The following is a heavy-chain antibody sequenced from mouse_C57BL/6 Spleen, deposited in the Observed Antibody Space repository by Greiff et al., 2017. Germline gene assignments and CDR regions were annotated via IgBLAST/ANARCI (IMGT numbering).Heavy chain of an antibody. CDR2: IHPNSGST. CDR1: GYTFTSYW. CDR3: ARTYYYGSNYVPFAY. J-gene: IGHJ3*01. V-gene: IGHV1-64*01. Sequence: VQLKQPGAELVKPGASVKLSCKASGYTFTSYWMHWVKQRPGQGLEWIGMIHPNSGSTNYNEKFKSKATLTVDKSSSTAYMQLSSLTSEDSAVXYCARTYYYGSNYVPFAYWGQGTLVTVSA. D-gene: IGHD1-1*01.